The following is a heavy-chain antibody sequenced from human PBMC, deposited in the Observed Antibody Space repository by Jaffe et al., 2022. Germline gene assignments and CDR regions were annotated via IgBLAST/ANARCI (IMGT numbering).Heavy chain of an antibody. CDR1: GFTFDDYA. V-gene: IGHV3-9*01. D-gene: IGHD1-7*01. Sequence: EVQLVESGGGLVQPGRSLRLSCAASGFTFDDYAMHWVRQAPGKGLEWVSGISWNSGSIGYADSVKGRFTISRDNAKNSLYLQMNSLRAEDTALYYCAKDIMGTGTTSFYFDYWGQGTLVTVSS. CDR2: ISWNSGSI. J-gene: IGHJ4*02. CDR3: AKDIMGTGTTSFYFDY.